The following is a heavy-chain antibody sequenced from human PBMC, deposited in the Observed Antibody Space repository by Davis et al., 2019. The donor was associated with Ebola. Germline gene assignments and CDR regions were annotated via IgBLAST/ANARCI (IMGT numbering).Heavy chain of an antibody. D-gene: IGHD2-2*01. CDR2: ISAYNGNT. Sequence: ASVKVSCKASGYTFTSYGISWVRQAPGQGLEWMGWISAYNGNTNYAQKPQGRVTMTTDTSTSTAYMELRSLRSDDTAVYYCARDRLPAAIMVAFDIWGQGTMVTVSS. V-gene: IGHV1-18*01. CDR3: ARDRLPAAIMVAFDI. J-gene: IGHJ3*02. CDR1: GYTFTSYG.